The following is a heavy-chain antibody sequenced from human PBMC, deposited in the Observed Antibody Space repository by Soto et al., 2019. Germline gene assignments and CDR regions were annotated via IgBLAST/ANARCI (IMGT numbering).Heavy chain of an antibody. D-gene: IGHD3-10*01. V-gene: IGHV3-30*18. CDR2: ISYDGSNE. CDR1: GFTFNSYG. J-gene: IGHJ6*02. CDR3: AKDRGSIFRGARGGMDV. Sequence: QVQLVESGGGVDQPGRSLRLSCAASGFTFNSYGMHWVRQAPGKGLEWVAVISYDGSNEYYADSLKGRFTISRDNSKNTLYLQMNGLRTDDTAVYYCAKDRGSIFRGARGGMDVWGQGTTVTVS.